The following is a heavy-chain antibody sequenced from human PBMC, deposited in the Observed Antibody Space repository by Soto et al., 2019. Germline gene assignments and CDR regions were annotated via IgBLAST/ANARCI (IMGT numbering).Heavy chain of an antibody. V-gene: IGHV3-21*01. CDR3: ARGILGYCSSTSCYDVYYYGMDV. CDR1: GCTFSSYS. J-gene: IGHJ6*02. Sequence: GGSPRHSSAASGCTFSSYSMNWVRQAPGKGLEWVSSISSSSSYIYYADSVKGRFTISRDNAKNSLYLQMNSLRAEDTAVYYCARGILGYCSSTSCYDVYYYGMDVWGQGTTVTVSS. D-gene: IGHD2-2*01. CDR2: ISSSSSYI.